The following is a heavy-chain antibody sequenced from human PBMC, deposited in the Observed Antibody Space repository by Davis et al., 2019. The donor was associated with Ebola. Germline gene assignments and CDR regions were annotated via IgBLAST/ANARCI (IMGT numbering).Heavy chain of an antibody. Sequence: GEYLKIPCAASGFTFSRSALHWVRQASGKGLEWLGRIRSKANSYATAYAASVKGRFTISRDDSKNTAYLQMNSLKTEDTAVYYCTSFYGDQDYWGQGTLVTVSS. V-gene: IGHV3-73*01. CDR1: GFTFSRSA. J-gene: IGHJ4*02. CDR2: IRSKANSYAT. CDR3: TSFYGDQDY. D-gene: IGHD4-17*01.